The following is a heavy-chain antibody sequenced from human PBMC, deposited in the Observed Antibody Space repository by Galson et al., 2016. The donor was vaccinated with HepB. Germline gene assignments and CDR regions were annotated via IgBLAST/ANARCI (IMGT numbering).Heavy chain of an antibody. V-gene: IGHV1-18*01. CDR1: GYTFTRNG. J-gene: IGHJ4*02. CDR2: INAYSGNT. CDR3: ARPLLAIDDF. Sequence: SVKVSCKASGYTFTRNGISWVRQAPGQGLEWMEWINAYSGNTNYAQKFQGRVTMTTDTSTSTAYMELRSLRSDDTAVYYCARPLLAIDDFWGQGTLVTVSS. D-gene: IGHD1-26*01.